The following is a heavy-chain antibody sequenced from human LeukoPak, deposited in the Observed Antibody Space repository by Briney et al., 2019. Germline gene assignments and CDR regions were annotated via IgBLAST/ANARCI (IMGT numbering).Heavy chain of an antibody. CDR3: ARNYDFWSGYYDYYYYGMDV. D-gene: IGHD3-3*01. CDR1: GYTFTSYG. V-gene: IGHV1-2*02. CDR2: INPNSGGT. Sequence: GASVKVSCKASGYTFTSYGISWVRQAPGQGLEWMGWINPNSGGTNYAQKFQGRVTMTRDTSISTAYMELSRLRSDDTAVYYRARNYDFWSGYYDYYYYGMDVWGQGTTVTVSS. J-gene: IGHJ6*02.